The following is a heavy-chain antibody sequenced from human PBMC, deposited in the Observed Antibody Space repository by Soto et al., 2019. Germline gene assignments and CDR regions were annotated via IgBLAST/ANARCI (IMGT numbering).Heavy chain of an antibody. J-gene: IGHJ6*02. V-gene: IGHV1-69*12. CDR3: ARERSVGYCITTTCPKPFYYYAMDV. Sequence: QVQLVQSGAEVKKPGSSLKVSCKASGGTFTNYAFSWMRQAPGQGLEWMGGIIPVFGTPDYAQKFQGRVTITADESTRTASMELSSLRSDDTAVYYCARERSVGYCITTTCPKPFYYYAMDVWGQGTTVTVSS. CDR1: GGTFTNYA. D-gene: IGHD2-2*01. CDR2: IIPVFGTP.